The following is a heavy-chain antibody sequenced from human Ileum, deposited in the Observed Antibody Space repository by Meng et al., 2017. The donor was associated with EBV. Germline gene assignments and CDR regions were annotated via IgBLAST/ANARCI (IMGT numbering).Heavy chain of an antibody. CDR1: SWSFSGSY. CDR3: ARGFYTYGSSCFDY. V-gene: IGHV4-34*01. Sequence: QLQQWGAGLLNPCESLSLTTAVYSWSFSGSYCTWIRQTPGKGLEWIGEINHSGSTNYDPSLKSRVTISVDKNQFSLKLSSVTAADTAVYYCARGFYTYGSSCFDYWGQGTVVTVSS. J-gene: IGHJ4*02. CDR2: INHSGST. D-gene: IGHD6-13*01.